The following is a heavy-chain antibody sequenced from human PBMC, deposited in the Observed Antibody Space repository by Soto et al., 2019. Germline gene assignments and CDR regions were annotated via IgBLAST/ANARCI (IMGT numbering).Heavy chain of an antibody. CDR1: GFTFSSYA. Sequence: EVQLLEAGGGLVQPGGSLRLSCAASGFTFSSYAMSWVRKAPGKGLEWVSAISGSGGSTYYADSVKGRFTISRDNSKNTLYLQMNSLRAEDTAVYYCAKGVEAWIQLWAYFDYWGQGTLVTVSS. CDR2: ISGSGGST. D-gene: IGHD5-18*01. J-gene: IGHJ4*02. CDR3: AKGVEAWIQLWAYFDY. V-gene: IGHV3-23*01.